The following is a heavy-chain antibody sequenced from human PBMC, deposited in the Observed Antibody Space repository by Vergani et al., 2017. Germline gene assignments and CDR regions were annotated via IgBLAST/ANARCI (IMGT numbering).Heavy chain of an antibody. CDR3: ARDFLTRVTTLDYYDMGV. CDR1: GFPFSDYV. V-gene: IGHV3-30*03. Sequence: QVQLVESGGGEVQPGRSLSLSCSAAGFPFSDYVVHWVRQAPGQGLEWVSVLSYVVNKKNYADSVKGRFTISRDKSKNTLYLEMNALRAEDTAVYYCARDFLTRVTTLDYYDMGVWGKGTTVTVSS. CDR2: LSYVVNKK. D-gene: IGHD1-1*01. J-gene: IGHJ6*03.